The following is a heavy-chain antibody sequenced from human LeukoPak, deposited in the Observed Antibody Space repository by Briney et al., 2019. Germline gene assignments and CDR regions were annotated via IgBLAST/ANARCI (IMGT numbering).Heavy chain of an antibody. D-gene: IGHD1-26*01. CDR3: ARDFGGSYYLGAFDI. V-gene: IGHV4-59*01. Sequence: PSETLSLTCTVSGGSISSYYWSWIRQPPGKGLEWIGHIYYSGSTNYNPPLKSRVTISVDTSKNQFSLKLSSVTAADTAVYYCARDFGGSYYLGAFDIWGQGTMVTVSS. CDR1: GGSISSYY. J-gene: IGHJ3*02. CDR2: IYYSGST.